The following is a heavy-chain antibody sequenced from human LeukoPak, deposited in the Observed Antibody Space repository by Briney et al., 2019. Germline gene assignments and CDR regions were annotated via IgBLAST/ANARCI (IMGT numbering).Heavy chain of an antibody. CDR3: ARVPFSPYYGFWSGYYGYYFDY. CDR1: GGSIISYY. V-gene: IGHV4-59*12. D-gene: IGHD3-3*01. Sequence: PSETLSLTCTVSGGSIISYYWSWIRQPPGKGLEWIGYIYYSGSTNYNPSLKSRVTTSIDTSKNQFSLKLSSVTAADTAVYYCARVPFSPYYGFWSGYYGYYFDYWGQGTLVTVSS. CDR2: IYYSGST. J-gene: IGHJ4*02.